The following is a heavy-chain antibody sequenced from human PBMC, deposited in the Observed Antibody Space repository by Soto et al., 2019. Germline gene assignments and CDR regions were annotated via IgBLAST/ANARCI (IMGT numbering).Heavy chain of an antibody. CDR1: GFIFGNYA. D-gene: IGHD5-12*01. Sequence: EVQLLESGGGLVQPGGSLRLSCAASGFIFGNYAFSWVRQAPGKGLEWVSVVSGGGDATYYPDSVKGRFTTSRDNSKNTVYLQMNSLRAEDTAVYYCAKKALGWIKLPAGDYFDYWGQGTLVTVSS. CDR3: AKKALGWIKLPAGDYFDY. J-gene: IGHJ4*02. V-gene: IGHV3-23*01. CDR2: VSGGGDAT.